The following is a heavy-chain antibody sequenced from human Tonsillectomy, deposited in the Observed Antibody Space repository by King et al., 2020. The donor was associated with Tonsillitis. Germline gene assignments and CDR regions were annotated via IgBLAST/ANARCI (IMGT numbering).Heavy chain of an antibody. D-gene: IGHD4-17*01. CDR2: IYYSGNT. J-gene: IGHJ2*01. Sequence: QLQESGPGLVKPSETLSLTCTVSGASISGYYWSWIRQPPGKGLEWIGYIYYSGNTNYNPSLKSRVTISVDTSKNQFSLKLSSVTAADTAVYYCARRVNTAWYFDLWGRGTLVTVSS. CDR3: ARRVNTAWYFDL. CDR1: GASISGYY. V-gene: IGHV4-59*01.